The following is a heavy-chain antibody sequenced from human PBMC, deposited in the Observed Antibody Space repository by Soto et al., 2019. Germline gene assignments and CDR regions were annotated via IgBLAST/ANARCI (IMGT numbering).Heavy chain of an antibody. J-gene: IGHJ4*02. Sequence: SETLSLTCTVSGGSISSYYWSWIRQPPGKGLGWIGYIYYSGSTNYNPSLKSRVTISVDTSKNQFSLKLSSVTAADTAVYYCARGRYYYDSSGYYYWGQGXLVTVSS. D-gene: IGHD3-22*01. CDR2: IYYSGST. V-gene: IGHV4-59*01. CDR1: GGSISSYY. CDR3: ARGRYYYDSSGYYY.